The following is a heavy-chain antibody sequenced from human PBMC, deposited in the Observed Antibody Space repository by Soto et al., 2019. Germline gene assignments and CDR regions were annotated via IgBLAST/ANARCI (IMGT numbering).Heavy chain of an antibody. D-gene: IGHD2-2*01. CDR3: AKDPWGVVVPAADDAFDI. V-gene: IGHV3-23*01. CDR2: ISGSGGST. J-gene: IGHJ3*02. Sequence: GGSLRLSCAASGFTFSSYAMSWVRQAPGKGLEWVSAISGSGGSTYYADSVKGRFTISRENSKNTLYLQMNSLRAEDTAVYYCAKDPWGVVVPAADDAFDIWGQGTMVTVSS. CDR1: GFTFSSYA.